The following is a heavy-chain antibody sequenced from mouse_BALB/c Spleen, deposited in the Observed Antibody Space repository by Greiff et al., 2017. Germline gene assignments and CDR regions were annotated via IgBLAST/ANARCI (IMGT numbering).Heavy chain of an antibody. D-gene: IGHD2-14*01. CDR1: GYTFTSYD. CDR2: IYPGDGST. Sequence: SGPELVKPGALVKISCKASGYTFTSYDINWVKQRPGQGLEWIGWIYPGDGSTKYNEKFKGKATLTADKSSSTAYMQLSSLTSENSAVYFCARSRDYRSRYFDVWGAGTTVTVSS. J-gene: IGHJ1*01. CDR3: ARSRDYRSRYFDV. V-gene: IGHV1S33*01.